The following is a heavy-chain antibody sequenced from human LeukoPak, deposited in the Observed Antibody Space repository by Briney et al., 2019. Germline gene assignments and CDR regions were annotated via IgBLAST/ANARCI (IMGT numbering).Heavy chain of an antibody. J-gene: IGHJ4*02. CDR2: INPNSGGT. V-gene: IGHV1-2*02. CDR3: ASLPGIAVAGDEYYFDY. Sequence: ASVKVSCKPSGYTFTGYSMHWVRQAPGQGLEWMGWINPNSGGTNYAQKFQGRVTMTRDTSISTAYMELSRLRSDDTAVYYCASLPGIAVAGDEYYFDYWGQGTLVTVSS. D-gene: IGHD6-19*01. CDR1: GYTFTGYS.